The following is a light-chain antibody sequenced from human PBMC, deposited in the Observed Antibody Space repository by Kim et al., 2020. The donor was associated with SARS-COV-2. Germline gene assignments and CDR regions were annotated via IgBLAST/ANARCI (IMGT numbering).Light chain of an antibody. Sequence: DIVMTQSPDSLAASLGERATINCKSSRSVLYNSNNKNYLAWYQQKSGQPPRLLIYWASTRESGVPDRFSGSGSGTDFTLTINSLQAEDVAVYYCQQYYNTPLTFGGGTKVDIK. V-gene: IGKV4-1*01. J-gene: IGKJ4*01. CDR3: QQYYNTPLT. CDR2: WAS. CDR1: RSVLYNSNNKNY.